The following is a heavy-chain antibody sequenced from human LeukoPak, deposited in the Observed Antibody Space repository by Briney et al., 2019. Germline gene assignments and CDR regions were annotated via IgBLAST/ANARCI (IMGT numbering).Heavy chain of an antibody. D-gene: IGHD3-22*01. Sequence: GGSLRLSCAASGFTFDDYAMHWVRRAPGKGLEWVSHITWNSGSIGYADSVKGRFTISRDNAKNSLYLQMNSLRPEDTALYYCAKGTYDSSGYYVTYFDYWGQGTLVTVSS. J-gene: IGHJ4*02. CDR1: GFTFDDYA. CDR2: ITWNSGSI. CDR3: AKGTYDSSGYYVTYFDY. V-gene: IGHV3-9*01.